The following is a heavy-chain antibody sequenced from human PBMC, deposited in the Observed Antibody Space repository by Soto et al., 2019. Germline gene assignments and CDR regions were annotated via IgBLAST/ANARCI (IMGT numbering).Heavy chain of an antibody. V-gene: IGHV4-31*03. D-gene: IGHD5-18*01. J-gene: IGHJ6*02. CDR2: IYYSGNT. CDR1: GGSIRSGGYY. Sequence: SETLSLTCTVSGGSIRSGGYYWSWVRQNPRRGLEWIGNIYYSGNTYYNPSLKSRLTISVDTSKNQFSLNLSSVTAADTAVYYCARDRLMATAGTARHYFGLDVWGQGTTVTV. CDR3: ARDRLMATAGTARHYFGLDV.